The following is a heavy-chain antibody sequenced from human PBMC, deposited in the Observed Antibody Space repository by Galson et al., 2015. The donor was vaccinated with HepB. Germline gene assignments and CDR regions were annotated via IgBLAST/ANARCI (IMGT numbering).Heavy chain of an antibody. CDR3: ARDGDTAMDPPDYYYYGMDV. J-gene: IGHJ6*02. Sequence: SLRLSCAASGFTFSSYSMNWVRQAPGKGLEWVSSISSSSSYIYYADSVKGRFTISRDNAKNSLYLQMNSLRAEDTAVYYCARDGDTAMDPPDYYYYGMDVWGQGTTVTVSS. V-gene: IGHV3-21*01. CDR1: GFTFSSYS. CDR2: ISSSSSYI. D-gene: IGHD5-18*01.